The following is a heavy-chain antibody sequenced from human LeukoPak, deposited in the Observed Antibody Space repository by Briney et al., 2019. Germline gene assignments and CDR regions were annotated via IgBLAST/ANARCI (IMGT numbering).Heavy chain of an antibody. Sequence: PSETLSLTCAVYGGSFSGYYWSWIRQPPGKGLEWIGEINHSGSTNYNPSLKSRVTISVDTSKNQFSLKLSSVTAADTAVYYCARGLRSDYGGTFDYWGQGTLVTVSS. D-gene: IGHD4-23*01. CDR3: ARGLRSDYGGTFDY. V-gene: IGHV4-34*01. J-gene: IGHJ4*02. CDR2: INHSGST. CDR1: GGSFSGYY.